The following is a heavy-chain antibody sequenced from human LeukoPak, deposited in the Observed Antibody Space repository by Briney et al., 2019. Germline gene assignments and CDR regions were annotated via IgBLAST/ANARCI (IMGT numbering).Heavy chain of an antibody. J-gene: IGHJ4*02. CDR1: GASISTYY. CDR2: MYTSGST. V-gene: IGHV4-4*07. CDR3: ARVYYDSRGYYYTTRYYFDF. D-gene: IGHD3-22*01. Sequence: SETLSLTCIVSGASISTYYWSWIRQPAGKGLEWIGHMYTSGSTNSNPSLKSRVTMSRDTSKNQFSLKLRSVTAADTAIYYCARVYYDSRGYYYTTRYYFDFWGQGTLVTVSS.